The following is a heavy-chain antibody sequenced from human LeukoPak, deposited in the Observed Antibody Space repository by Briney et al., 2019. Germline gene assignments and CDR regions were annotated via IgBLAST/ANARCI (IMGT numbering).Heavy chain of an antibody. Sequence: GGSLRLSCTASGFTLGDYAISWFRQAPGRGVGLVGFIRSKAYGGTTEYAASVTGRFTSSRDDSKSIAYLQMNSLKTEDTAVYYCTRTLLGYSSVSRDYWGQGTLVTVSS. V-gene: IGHV3-49*03. CDR1: GFTLGDYA. CDR2: IRSKAYGGTT. J-gene: IGHJ4*02. D-gene: IGHD6-19*01. CDR3: TRTLLGYSSVSRDY.